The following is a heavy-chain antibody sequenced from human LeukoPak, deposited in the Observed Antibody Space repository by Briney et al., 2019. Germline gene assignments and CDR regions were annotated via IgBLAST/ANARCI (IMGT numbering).Heavy chain of an antibody. J-gene: IGHJ6*02. D-gene: IGHD3-3*01. CDR3: ARYTYYDFWSGYSSPHYYYGMDV. V-gene: IGHV4-59*01. Sequence: SETLSLTCTVSGGSISSYYWSWIRQPPGKGLEWIGYIYYSGSTNYNPSLKSRVTISVDTSKNQFSLKLSSVTAADTAVYYCARYTYYDFWSGYSSPHYYYGMDVWGQGTTVTVSS. CDR2: IYYSGST. CDR1: GGSISSYY.